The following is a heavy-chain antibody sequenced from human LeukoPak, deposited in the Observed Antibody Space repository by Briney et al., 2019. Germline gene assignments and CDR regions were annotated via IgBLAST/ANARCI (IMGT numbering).Heavy chain of an antibody. Sequence: ASVKVSCKXSGGTFSSYTISWVRQAPGQGLEWMGRIIPILGIANYSQKFQGRVTITADKSTSTAYMELSSLRSEDTAVYYCARARVNAEIDYWGQGTLVTVSS. CDR1: GGTFSSYT. V-gene: IGHV1-69*02. J-gene: IGHJ4*02. CDR2: IIPILGIA. D-gene: IGHD4-23*01. CDR3: ARARVNAEIDY.